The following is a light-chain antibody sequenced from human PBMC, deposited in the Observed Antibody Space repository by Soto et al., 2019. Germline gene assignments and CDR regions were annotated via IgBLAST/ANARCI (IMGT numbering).Light chain of an antibody. CDR3: QQYGSSPPYT. CDR2: GAS. CDR1: QSVSSSY. J-gene: IGKJ2*01. Sequence: EIVVTQSPGILSLSPGERATLSCRASQSVSSSYLAWYQQKPGQAPRLLIYGASSRATGIPDRFSGSGSGTDFPLTISRLETEDFAVYYCQQYGSSPPYTFGQGTKLEI. V-gene: IGKV3-20*01.